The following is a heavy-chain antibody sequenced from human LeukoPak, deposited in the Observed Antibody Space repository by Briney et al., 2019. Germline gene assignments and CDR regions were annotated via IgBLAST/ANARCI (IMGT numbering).Heavy chain of an antibody. CDR2: INPNSGGT. D-gene: IGHD2-2*01. Sequence: ASVKVSCKASGYTFTGYFIHWVRQAPGQGLEWMGWINPNSGGTNYAQKFQGWVTMTRDTSNSTAYMELSSLRSEDTAVYYCARGHCSSTSCSTNNYYYMDVWGKGTTVTVSS. CDR3: ARGHCSSTSCSTNNYYYMDV. V-gene: IGHV1-2*04. J-gene: IGHJ6*03. CDR1: GYTFTGYF.